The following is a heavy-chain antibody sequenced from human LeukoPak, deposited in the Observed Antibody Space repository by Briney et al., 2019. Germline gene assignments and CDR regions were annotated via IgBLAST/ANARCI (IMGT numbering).Heavy chain of an antibody. V-gene: IGHV3-30-3*01. D-gene: IGHD1-26*01. CDR2: ISYDGSNK. CDR3: TTDLVVGATVAYYYYGMDV. CDR1: GFTFSSYA. J-gene: IGHJ6*02. Sequence: GGSLRLSCAASGFTFSSYAMHWVRQAPGKGLEWVAVISYDGSNKYYADSVKGRFTISRDNSKNTLYLQMNSLKTEDTAVYYCTTDLVVGATVAYYYYGMDVWGQGTTVTVSS.